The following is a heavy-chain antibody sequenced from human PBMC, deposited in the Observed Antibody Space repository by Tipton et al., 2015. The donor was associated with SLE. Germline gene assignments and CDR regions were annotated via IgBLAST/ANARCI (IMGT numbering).Heavy chain of an antibody. D-gene: IGHD7-27*01. V-gene: IGHV1-18*01. CDR2: ISTYSDNT. CDR1: GYTFTTFG. CDR3: ARGTGDIRY. J-gene: IGHJ4*02. Sequence: QSGAEVKKPGASVKVSCKASGYTFTTFGISWVRQAPGQGLEWMGWISTYSDNTKSAQKFQGRLTMTTDTSTSTAYMELRSLRSNDTAVYYCARGTGDIRYWGQGTLVTVSS.